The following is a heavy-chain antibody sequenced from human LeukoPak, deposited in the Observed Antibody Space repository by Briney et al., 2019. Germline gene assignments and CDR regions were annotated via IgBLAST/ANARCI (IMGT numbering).Heavy chain of an antibody. CDR3: AKDTASTPYSSGWVDY. D-gene: IGHD6-19*01. CDR1: GFTFTIYA. CDR2: ISSNGGNT. Sequence: GGSLRLSCSASGFTFTIYALHWVRQAPGKGLEFVSAISSNGGNTYYADSVKGRFTISRDNSKNTLYLQMNSLRAEDTAVYYCAKDTASTPYSSGWVDYWGQGTLVTVSS. V-gene: IGHV3-64*04. J-gene: IGHJ4*02.